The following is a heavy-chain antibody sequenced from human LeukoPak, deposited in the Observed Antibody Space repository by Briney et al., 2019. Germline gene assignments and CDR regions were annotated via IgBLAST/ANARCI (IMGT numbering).Heavy chain of an antibody. V-gene: IGHV1-2*06. Sequence: ASVKVSCKASGYTFTGYYMHWVRQAPGQGLEWMGRINPNSGGTNYAQKFQGRVTMTRDTSISTAYMELSRLRSDGTAVYYCTTLAPAAHFDYWGQGTLVTVSS. D-gene: IGHD6-13*01. CDR3: TTLAPAAHFDY. CDR1: GYTFTGYY. J-gene: IGHJ4*02. CDR2: INPNSGGT.